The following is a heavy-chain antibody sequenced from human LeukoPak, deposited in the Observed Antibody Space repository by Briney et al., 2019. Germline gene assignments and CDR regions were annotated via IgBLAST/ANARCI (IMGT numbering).Heavy chain of an antibody. CDR2: INSDGSNT. CDR1: GFTFSSSW. J-gene: IGHJ4*02. Sequence: GGSLRLSCAASGFTFSSSWMHWVRQAPGKGLVWVSRINSDGSNTKYADSVKGRFTISRDNAKNTLYLQMNSLRVEDTAVYYCARGGDGLGYWGRGTLVTVSS. CDR3: ARGGDGLGY. V-gene: IGHV3-74*01. D-gene: IGHD4-17*01.